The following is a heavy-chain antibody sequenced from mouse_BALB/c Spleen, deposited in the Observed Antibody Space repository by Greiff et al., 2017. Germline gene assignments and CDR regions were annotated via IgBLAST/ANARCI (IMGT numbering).Heavy chain of an antibody. D-gene: IGHD2-1*01. V-gene: IGHV5-9-4*01. Sequence: EVMLVESGGGLVKPGGSLKLSCAASGFTFSSYALSWVRQSLEKRLEWVAEISSGGSYTYYPDTVTGRFTISRDNAKNTLYLEMSSLRSEDTAMYYCARDYGNYPFADWGQGTLVTVSA. CDR2: ISSGGSYT. J-gene: IGHJ3*01. CDR1: GFTFSSYA. CDR3: ARDYGNYPFAD.